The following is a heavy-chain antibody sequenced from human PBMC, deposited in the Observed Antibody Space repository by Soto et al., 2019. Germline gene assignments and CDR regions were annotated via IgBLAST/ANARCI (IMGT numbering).Heavy chain of an antibody. Sequence: PGGSLRLSCAASGFTFSNAWMSWVRQAPGKGLEWVGRIKSKTNGGTTDYAAPVIGRFTISRDDSKNTLYLQMNRLKTEDTAAYYCTTDDPINRSWGQGNLITVSS. J-gene: IGHJ5*02. CDR3: TTDDPINRS. CDR2: IKSKTNGGTT. CDR1: GFTFSNAW. V-gene: IGHV3-15*01.